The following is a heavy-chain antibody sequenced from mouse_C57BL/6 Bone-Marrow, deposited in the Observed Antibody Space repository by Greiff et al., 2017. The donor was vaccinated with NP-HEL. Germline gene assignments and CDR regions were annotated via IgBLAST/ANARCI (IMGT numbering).Heavy chain of an antibody. CDR1: GFNIKNTY. D-gene: IGHD1-1*01. CDR3: ARRTTVVATRYYFDY. CDR2: IDPANGNT. J-gene: IGHJ2*01. V-gene: IGHV14-3*01. Sequence: VQLQQSVAELVRPGASVKLSCTASGFNIKNTYMHWVKQRPEQGLEWIGRIDPANGNTKYAPKFPGQATITADTSSNTAYLQLSSLTSEDTAIYYCARRTTVVATRYYFDYWGQGTTLTVSS.